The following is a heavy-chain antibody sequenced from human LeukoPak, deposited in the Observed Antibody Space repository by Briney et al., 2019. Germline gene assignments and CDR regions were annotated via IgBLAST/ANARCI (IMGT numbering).Heavy chain of an antibody. CDR2: ISGSGGST. CDR1: GFTFSSYA. J-gene: IGHJ4*02. D-gene: IGHD2-2*01. V-gene: IGHV3-23*01. Sequence: PGGSLRLSCAASGFTFSSYAMSWFRQAPGKGLEWVSAISGSGGSTYYADSVKGRFTISRDNSKNTLYLQMNSLRAEDTAVYYCAKDYCSSTSCRILYYFDYWGQGTLVTVSS. CDR3: AKDYCSSTSCRILYYFDY.